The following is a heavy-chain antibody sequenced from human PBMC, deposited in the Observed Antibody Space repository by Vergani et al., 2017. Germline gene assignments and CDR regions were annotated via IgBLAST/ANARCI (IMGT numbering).Heavy chain of an antibody. V-gene: IGHV5-51*01. D-gene: IGHD2-21*01. CDR3: ARHGKGVVSAPMEIDY. Sequence: EVQLVQSGAEVKKPGESLKISCKGSGYSFTSYWIGWVRQMPGKGLEWMGIIYPGDSDTRYSPSFQGQVTIAADKSISTAYLQWSSLKASDTAMYYCARHGKGVVSAPMEIDYWGQGTLVTVSS. CDR1: GYSFTSYW. CDR2: IYPGDSDT. J-gene: IGHJ4*02.